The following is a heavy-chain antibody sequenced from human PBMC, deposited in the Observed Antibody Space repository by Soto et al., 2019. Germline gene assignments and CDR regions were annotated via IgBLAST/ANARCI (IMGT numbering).Heavy chain of an antibody. CDR1: GDTISTGGYS. J-gene: IGHJ4*02. V-gene: IGHV4-30-2*01. D-gene: IGHD6-6*01. Sequence: SETLSLTCAVSGDTISTGGYSWAWIRQPPGKGLEWIGNTYHNGTPYYNPSLKSRVIISVDTSKNQFSLKLSSVTASDTAVYYCARSSIAPRLFMYPFDYWGQGTLVTVSS. CDR2: TYHNGTP. CDR3: ARSSIAPRLFMYPFDY.